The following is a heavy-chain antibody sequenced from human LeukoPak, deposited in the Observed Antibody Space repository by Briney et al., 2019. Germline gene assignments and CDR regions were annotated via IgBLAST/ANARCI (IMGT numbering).Heavy chain of an antibody. V-gene: IGHV3-7*01. CDR1: GFSFSNAW. J-gene: IGHJ4*02. Sequence: GGSLRLSCAASGFSFSNAWMDWVRQAPGKGLEWVASINPDGNKKYSVDSVKGRFTISRDNAENSLYLQMNSLRVEDTAFYYCARDLAYSRLDYWGQGMLVTVSS. D-gene: IGHD5-18*01. CDR2: INPDGNKK. CDR3: ARDLAYSRLDY.